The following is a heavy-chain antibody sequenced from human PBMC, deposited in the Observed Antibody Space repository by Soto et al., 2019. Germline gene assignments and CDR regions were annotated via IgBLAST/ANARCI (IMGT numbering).Heavy chain of an antibody. J-gene: IGHJ6*04. CDR2: IPQEGGDG. CDR3: ARDHLILPAHDFFYGSDV. CDR1: GFTFSMYS. V-gene: IGHV3-7*03. Sequence: DVHLVESGGGLVQPGQSLRLSCEVSGFTFSMYSMSWVRQAPGKGLEWVAKIPQEGGDGHYLDSVKGRFFISRDNAKNSLCLQMNSLRGEDTAIYYCARDHLILPAHDFFYGSDVWGKGATVTVSS. D-gene: IGHD2-15*01.